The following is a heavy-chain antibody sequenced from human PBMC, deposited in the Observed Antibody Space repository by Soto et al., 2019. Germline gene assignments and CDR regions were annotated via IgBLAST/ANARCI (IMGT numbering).Heavy chain of an antibody. J-gene: IGHJ4*02. CDR2: ISGTGGST. Sequence: SLRLSCAASGFTFSSNAMTWVRQAPGKGLEWVSGISGTGGSTYYADSVKGRFTISRDNSKNTLYLQLTSVTVEDTAVYYCATSYGNAWYTYWGQGTQVPVSS. CDR1: GFTFSSNA. V-gene: IGHV3-23*01. CDR3: ATSYGNAWYTY. D-gene: IGHD6-13*01.